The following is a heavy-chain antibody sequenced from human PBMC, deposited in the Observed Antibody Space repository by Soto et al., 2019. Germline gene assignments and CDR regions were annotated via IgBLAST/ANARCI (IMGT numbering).Heavy chain of an antibody. CDR1: GGSISSSSYY. CDR2: IYYSGST. D-gene: IGHD6-6*01. J-gene: IGHJ4*02. CDR3: ARPFGRAARSPFDY. V-gene: IGHV4-39*01. Sequence: AETLSLTCTVSGGSISSSSYYWGWIRQPPGKGLEWIGSIYYSGSTYYNPSLKSRVTISVDTSKNQFSLKPSSVTAADTAVYYCARPFGRAARSPFDYWGQGTLVTVSS.